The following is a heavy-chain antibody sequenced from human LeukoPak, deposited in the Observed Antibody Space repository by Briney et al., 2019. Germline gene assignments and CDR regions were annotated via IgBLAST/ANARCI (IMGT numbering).Heavy chain of an antibody. Sequence: SETLSLTCTVSGGSISSGSYYWSWIRQPAGKGLEWIGRIYTSGSTNYNPSLKSRVTISVDTSKNQFSLKLSSVTAADTAVYYCARGAVGATNAFDIWGQGTMVTVSS. D-gene: IGHD1-26*01. V-gene: IGHV4-61*02. CDR3: ARGAVGATNAFDI. CDR2: IYTSGST. CDR1: GGSISSGSYY. J-gene: IGHJ3*02.